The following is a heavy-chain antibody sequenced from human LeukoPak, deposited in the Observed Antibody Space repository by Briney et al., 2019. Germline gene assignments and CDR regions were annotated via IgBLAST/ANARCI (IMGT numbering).Heavy chain of an antibody. CDR1: GFTFSDYY. V-gene: IGHV3-11*01. Sequence: GGSLRLSCAASGFTFSDYYMSWIRQAPGKGLEWVSYISSSGSIIYYADSVKGRFSISRDNAKNSLYLQMNSLRAEDTAVYYCASTGSGPDYDYWGQGTLVTVSS. CDR2: ISSSGSII. J-gene: IGHJ4*02. CDR3: ASTGSGPDYDY. D-gene: IGHD3-3*01.